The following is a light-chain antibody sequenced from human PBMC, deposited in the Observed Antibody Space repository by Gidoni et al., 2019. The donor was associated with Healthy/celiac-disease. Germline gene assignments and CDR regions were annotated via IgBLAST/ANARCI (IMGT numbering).Light chain of an antibody. CDR1: QSVSSN. J-gene: IGKJ4*01. V-gene: IGKV3D-15*01. Sequence: EIVMTQSPATLSVSPGERATLSCRASQSVSSNFAWYQQKPGQAPRLLIYGASTRATGIPARFSGSGSGTEFTLTISSLQSEDFAVYYCQQYNNWPALTFXGXTKVEIK. CDR3: QQYNNWPALT. CDR2: GAS.